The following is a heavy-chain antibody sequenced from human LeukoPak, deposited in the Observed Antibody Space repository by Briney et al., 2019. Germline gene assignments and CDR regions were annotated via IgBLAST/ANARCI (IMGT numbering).Heavy chain of an antibody. CDR1: GGSISSHY. J-gene: IGHJ5*02. CDR2: IYYSGST. Sequence: SETPSLTCTVSGGSISSHYWSWIRQPPGKGLEWIGYIYYSGSTNYNPSLKSRVTISVDTSKNQFSLKLSSVTAADTAVYYCARRPKPYDILTGYFDPWGQGTLVTVSS. D-gene: IGHD3-9*01. V-gene: IGHV4-59*11. CDR3: ARRPKPYDILTGYFDP.